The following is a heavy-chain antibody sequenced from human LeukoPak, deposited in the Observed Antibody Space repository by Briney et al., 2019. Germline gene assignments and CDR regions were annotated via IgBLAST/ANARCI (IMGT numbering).Heavy chain of an antibody. CDR1: GFTFRDSA. D-gene: IGHD3-16*02. V-gene: IGHV3-23*01. J-gene: IGHJ3*01. Sequence: PGGSLRLSCAASGFTFRDSAMSWVRQAPGKGLEWVSLISISGDSTYYTDSVKGRFTISRDNSKDTLYLQMNGLRAEDAAIYYCARDIELSTWGLGTMVTVFS. CDR3: ARDIELST. CDR2: ISISGDST.